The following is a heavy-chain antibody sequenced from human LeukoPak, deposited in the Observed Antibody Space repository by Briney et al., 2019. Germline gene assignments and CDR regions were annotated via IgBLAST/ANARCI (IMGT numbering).Heavy chain of an antibody. D-gene: IGHD4-11*01. CDR2: ISSVSSYI. V-gene: IGHV3-21*01. Sequence: PGGSLRLSCVASGFTFSFYSMNWVRQPPGKGLEWVSSISSVSSYIYSADSVKGRFTNSRDNAKNSLYLQMNSLRAEDTAVYYCAKGSNDFDYWGQGTLVTVSS. CDR3: AKGSNDFDY. CDR1: GFTFSFYS. J-gene: IGHJ4*02.